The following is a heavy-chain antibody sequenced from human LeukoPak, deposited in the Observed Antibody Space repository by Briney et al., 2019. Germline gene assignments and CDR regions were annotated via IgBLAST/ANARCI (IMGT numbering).Heavy chain of an antibody. CDR3: ARDPRWEWQQLVQIWFDP. V-gene: IGHV4-39*07. D-gene: IGHD6-13*01. CDR1: GGSISINSYY. J-gene: IGHJ5*02. CDR2: IYYTGTT. Sequence: SETLSLTCTVSGGSISINSYYWAWIRQPPGKGLEWIGSIYYTGTTYYNPSLKSRVTISVDTSKNQFSLKLSSVTAADTAVYYCARDPRWEWQQLVQIWFDPWGQGTLVTVSS.